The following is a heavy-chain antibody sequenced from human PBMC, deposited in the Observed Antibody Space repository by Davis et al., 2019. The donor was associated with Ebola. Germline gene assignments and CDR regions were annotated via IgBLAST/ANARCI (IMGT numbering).Heavy chain of an antibody. CDR1: GFTFSTYT. V-gene: IGHV3-21*01. CDR2: ISISSAFI. J-gene: IGHJ6*02. CDR3: ARDRSSYYYYGMDV. Sequence: GESLKISCAASGFTFSTYTMTWVRQALGKGLEWVSSISISSAFIYYADSVKGRFTVSRDNAKKSLYLQMNSLRTEDTAVYYCARDRSSYYYYGMDVWGQGTTVTVSS. D-gene: IGHD6-6*01.